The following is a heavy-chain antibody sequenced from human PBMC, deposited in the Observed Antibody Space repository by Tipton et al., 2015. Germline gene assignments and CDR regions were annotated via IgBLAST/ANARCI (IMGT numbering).Heavy chain of an antibody. CDR1: GGPITSSAYY. Sequence: GLVKPSETLSLTCTVSGGPITSSAYYWGWIRQPPGKGLEWIGSVYFSGTTYYNPSLKSRVTISVGTSKNQFSLKLSSVTAADTAVYYCARAGSGWYGSYYFDYWGQGTLVTVSS. J-gene: IGHJ4*02. CDR2: VYFSGTT. V-gene: IGHV4-39*07. CDR3: ARAGSGWYGSYYFDY. D-gene: IGHD6-19*01.